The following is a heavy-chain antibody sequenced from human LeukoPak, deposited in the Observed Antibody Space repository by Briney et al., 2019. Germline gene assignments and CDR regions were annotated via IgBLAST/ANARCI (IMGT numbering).Heavy chain of an antibody. CDR3: ARQYSGSYYGWFDP. V-gene: IGHV4-39*07. CDR1: GGSISSSSYY. D-gene: IGHD1-26*01. Sequence: PSETLSLTCTVSGGSISSSSYYWGWIRQPPGKGLEWIGEINHSGSTNYNPSLKSRVTISVDTSKNQFSLKLSSVTAADTAVYYCARQYSGSYYGWFDPWGQGTLVTVSS. CDR2: INHSGST. J-gene: IGHJ5*02.